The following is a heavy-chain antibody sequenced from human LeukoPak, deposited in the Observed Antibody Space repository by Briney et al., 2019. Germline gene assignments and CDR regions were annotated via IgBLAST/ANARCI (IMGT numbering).Heavy chain of an antibody. D-gene: IGHD2-2*01. V-gene: IGHV4-59*12. Sequence: SETLSLTCTVSGGSISSYYWSWIRQPPGKGLEWIAYISDIGSINYNPSLKSRVTTSVDTSKNQFSLKLSSVTAADTAVYYCAREFLSSGYCSSTSCYCTRLRYGMDVWGQGTTVTVSS. CDR2: ISDIGSI. J-gene: IGHJ6*02. CDR3: AREFLSSGYCSSTSCYCTRLRYGMDV. CDR1: GGSISSYY.